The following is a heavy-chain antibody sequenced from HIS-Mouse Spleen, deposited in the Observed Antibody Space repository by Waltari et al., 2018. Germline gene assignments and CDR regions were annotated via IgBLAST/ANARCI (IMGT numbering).Heavy chain of an antibody. Sequence: QLQLQESGPGLVNPSETLSLPCTVSGGSLSRSSYYWGWIRQPPGKGLEWIGSIYYSGSTYYNPSFKSRVTISVDTSKNQFSLKLSSVTAADTAVYYCAREIPYSSSWYDWYFDLWGRGTLVTVSS. CDR1: GGSLSRSSYY. J-gene: IGHJ2*01. CDR3: AREIPYSSSWYDWYFDL. CDR2: IYYSGST. V-gene: IGHV4-39*07. D-gene: IGHD6-13*01.